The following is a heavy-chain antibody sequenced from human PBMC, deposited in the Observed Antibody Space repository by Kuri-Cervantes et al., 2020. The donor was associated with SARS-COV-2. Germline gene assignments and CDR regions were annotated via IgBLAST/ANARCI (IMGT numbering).Heavy chain of an antibody. Sequence: SETLSLTCAVYGRSFSGFYWSWIRQPPGKGLEWIGEINHSGSTNYNPSLKSRVTISVDTSKNQFSLKLCSVTAADTAVYYCARQEGARITIFGVAHPGSRGMDVWGQGTTVTVSS. CDR2: INHSGST. CDR1: GRSFSGFY. J-gene: IGHJ6*02. D-gene: IGHD3-3*01. V-gene: IGHV4-34*01. CDR3: ARQEGARITIFGVAHPGSRGMDV.